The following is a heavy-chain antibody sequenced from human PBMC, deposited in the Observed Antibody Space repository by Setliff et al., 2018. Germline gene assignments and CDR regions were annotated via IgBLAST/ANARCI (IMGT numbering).Heavy chain of an antibody. Sequence: SETLSLTCAVYGGSFSGYYWSWIRQPPGKGPEWIGEIDQSGITNYNPSLKSRVTISVDTSKNQFSLKLSSVTAADTAVYYCARGGYSYGLGGFPLDYWGQGTLVTVSS. CDR3: ARGGYSYGLGGFPLDY. D-gene: IGHD5-18*01. CDR2: IDQSGIT. CDR1: GGSFSGYY. V-gene: IGHV4-34*01. J-gene: IGHJ4*02.